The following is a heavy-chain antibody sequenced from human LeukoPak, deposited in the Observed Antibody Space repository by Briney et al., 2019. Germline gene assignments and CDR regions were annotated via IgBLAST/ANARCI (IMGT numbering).Heavy chain of an antibody. D-gene: IGHD3-22*01. CDR2: INHSGST. J-gene: IGHJ4*02. V-gene: IGHV4-34*01. Sequence: SETLSLTCAVYGGSFSGYYWSWIRQPPGKGLEWIGEINHSGSTNYNPSLKSRVTISVDTSKNQFSLKLSSVTAADTAVYYCARASYLYGYYGSSGYYYWGQGTLVTVSS. CDR3: ARASYLYGYYGSSGYYY. CDR1: GGSFSGYY.